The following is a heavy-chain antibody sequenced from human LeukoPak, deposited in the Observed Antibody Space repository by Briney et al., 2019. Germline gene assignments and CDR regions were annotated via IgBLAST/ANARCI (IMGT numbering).Heavy chain of an antibody. CDR2: MNPNSGST. J-gene: IGHJ6*02. CDR3: ARGLTYYDILTGYDDHYYGMDV. Sequence: GASVKVSCKASGYTFTSYDINWVRQATGQGLEWMGWMNPNSGSTGYAQKFQGRVTMTRNTSISTAYMELSSLRSEDTAVYYCARGLTYYDILTGYDDHYYGMDVWGQGTTVTVSS. V-gene: IGHV1-8*01. CDR1: GYTFTSYD. D-gene: IGHD3-9*01.